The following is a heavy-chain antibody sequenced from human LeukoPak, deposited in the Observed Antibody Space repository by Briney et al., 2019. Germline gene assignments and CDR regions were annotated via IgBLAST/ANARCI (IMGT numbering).Heavy chain of an antibody. CDR3: ARGSDKEDAFDI. CDR1: GGSFSGYY. V-gene: IGHV4-34*01. D-gene: IGHD3-22*01. J-gene: IGHJ3*02. Sequence: SETLSLTCAVYGGSFSGYYWSWIRQPPGKGLEWIGEINHSGSTNYNPPLKSRVTISVDTSKNQFSLKLSSVTAADTAVYYCARGSDKEDAFDIWGQGTMVTVSS. CDR2: INHSGST.